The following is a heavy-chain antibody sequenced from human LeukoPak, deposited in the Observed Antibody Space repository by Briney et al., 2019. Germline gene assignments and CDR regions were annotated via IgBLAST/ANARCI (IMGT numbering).Heavy chain of an antibody. J-gene: IGHJ2*01. CDR2: IKFDGSLA. CDR1: GLTFSTYW. Sequence: GGSLRLSCTTSGLTFSTYWVHWVRQAPGKGLVWVSQIKFDGSLASYADSVKGRFTISRDNAKNTLYLQMNTLGTEDTAVYYCVTGHYDSRMYFDLWGRGTLVTVSS. D-gene: IGHD3-16*01. CDR3: VTGHYDSRMYFDL. V-gene: IGHV3-74*01.